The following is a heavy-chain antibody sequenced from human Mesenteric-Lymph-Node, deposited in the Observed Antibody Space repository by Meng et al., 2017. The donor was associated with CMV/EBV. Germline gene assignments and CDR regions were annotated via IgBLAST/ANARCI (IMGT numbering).Heavy chain of an antibody. CDR3: TSLSHIKKYYYYGMDV. D-gene: IGHD2-21*01. CDR2: IRDKAYSYAT. J-gene: IGHJ6*02. CDR1: GFTFSDSS. Sequence: GESLKISCVASGFTFSDSSMHWVRQASGKGLEWVGHIRDKAYSYATIYAASVKGRFTISRDDSKNTAYLQMNSLKTEDTAVYYCTSLSHIKKYYYYGMDVWGRGTTVTVSS. V-gene: IGHV3-73*01.